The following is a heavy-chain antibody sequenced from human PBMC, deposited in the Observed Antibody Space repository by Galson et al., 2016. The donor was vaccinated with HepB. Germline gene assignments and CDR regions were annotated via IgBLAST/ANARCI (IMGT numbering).Heavy chain of an antibody. CDR3: AREVVRERGLFDF. CDR2: ISHTGST. D-gene: IGHD2-15*01. V-gene: IGHV4-4*02. Sequence: ETLSLTCTVSGDSISSSNWWSWVRQSPGKGLEWIGEISHTGSTKYSPSLQSRVTIYMDRSKNQFSLSLNYVTAADTAVYYCAREVVRERGLFDFWGQGTLVTVSS. CDR1: GDSISSSNW. J-gene: IGHJ4*02.